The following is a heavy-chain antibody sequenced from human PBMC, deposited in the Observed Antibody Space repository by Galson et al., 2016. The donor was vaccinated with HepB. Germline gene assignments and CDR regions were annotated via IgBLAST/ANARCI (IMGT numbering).Heavy chain of an antibody. J-gene: IGHJ6*02. CDR3: ARDRQYSGDQNRGYYYYYYSMDV. D-gene: IGHD1-26*01. V-gene: IGHV1-46*01. CDR2: INPSGGST. CDR1: GYTFTSYY. Sequence: SVKVSCKASGYTFTSYYMYWVRQAPGQGLEWMARINPSGGSTSLAQRFQGRVTVTSDTSTTTVYMELSSLRSEDTAVYYCARDRQYSGDQNRGYYYYYYSMDVWGQGTTVTVSS.